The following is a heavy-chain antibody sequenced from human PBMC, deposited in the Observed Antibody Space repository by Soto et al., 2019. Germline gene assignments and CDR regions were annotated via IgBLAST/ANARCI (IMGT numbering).Heavy chain of an antibody. CDR3: ANDPGYSLDY. D-gene: IGHD5-12*01. CDR2: IPYDGDKI. Sequence: GGSLRLSCAASGFSFSNYAMHWVRQAPGKGLEWMAVIPYDGDKIHYADSVKGRFTISRDTSKNQFSLQLNSVTPEDAAVYYCANDPGYSLDYWGQGTQVTVSS. J-gene: IGHJ4*02. V-gene: IGHV3-30-3*02. CDR1: GFSFSNYA.